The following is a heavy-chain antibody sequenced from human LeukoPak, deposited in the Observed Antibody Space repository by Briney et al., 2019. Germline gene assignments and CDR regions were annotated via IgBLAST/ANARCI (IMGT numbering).Heavy chain of an antibody. V-gene: IGHV1-8*01. CDR2: MNPNSGNT. Sequence: ASVKVSCKASGYTFTSYDINWVRQATGQGLEWMGWMNPNSGNTDYAQKFQGRVTMTRNTSISTAYMELSSLRSEDTAVYYCARVPSGITIFGVVPSRKNWFDPWGQGTLVTVSS. CDR1: GYTFTSYD. D-gene: IGHD3-3*01. CDR3: ARVPSGITIFGVVPSRKNWFDP. J-gene: IGHJ5*02.